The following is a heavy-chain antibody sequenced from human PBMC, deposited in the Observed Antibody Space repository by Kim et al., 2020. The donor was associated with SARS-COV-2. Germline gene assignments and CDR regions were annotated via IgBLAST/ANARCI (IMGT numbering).Heavy chain of an antibody. Sequence: GGSLRLSCAASGFTFSSYGMHWVRQAPGKGLEWVAVISYDGSNKYYADSVKGRFTISRDNSKNTLYLQMNSLRAEDTAVYYCAKDRDTKRLSYNWFDPWGQGTLVTVSS. CDR1: GFTFSSYG. J-gene: IGHJ5*02. V-gene: IGHV3-30*18. CDR3: AKDRDTKRLSYNWFDP. CDR2: ISYDGSNK. D-gene: IGHD5-18*01.